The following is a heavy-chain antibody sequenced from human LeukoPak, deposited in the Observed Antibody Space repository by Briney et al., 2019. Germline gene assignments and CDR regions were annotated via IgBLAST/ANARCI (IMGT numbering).Heavy chain of an antibody. Sequence: SETLSLTCTVSGGSISSSSYYWGWIRQPPGTGLEWIGSIYYSGSTYYNPSLKSRVTISVDTSKNQFSLKLSSVTAADTAVYYCARHATVVSPFDYWGQGTLVTVSS. CDR2: IYYSGST. V-gene: IGHV4-39*01. D-gene: IGHD4-23*01. J-gene: IGHJ4*02. CDR3: ARHATVVSPFDY. CDR1: GGSISSSSYY.